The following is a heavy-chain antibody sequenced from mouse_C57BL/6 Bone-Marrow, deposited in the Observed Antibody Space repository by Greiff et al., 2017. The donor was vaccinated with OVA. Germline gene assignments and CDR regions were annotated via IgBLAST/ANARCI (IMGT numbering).Heavy chain of an antibody. D-gene: IGHD1-1*01. CDR1: GYTFTSYW. CDR3: ARKTLRSLDY. Sequence: QVQLQQPGAELVKPGASVKMSCKASGYTFTSYWITWVKQRPGQGLEWIGDIYPGSGSTNYNEKFKSKATLTVDKSSSTAYMQLSSLTSEDSAVYFCARKTLRSLDYWGQGTTLTVSS. V-gene: IGHV1-55*01. CDR2: IYPGSGST. J-gene: IGHJ2*01.